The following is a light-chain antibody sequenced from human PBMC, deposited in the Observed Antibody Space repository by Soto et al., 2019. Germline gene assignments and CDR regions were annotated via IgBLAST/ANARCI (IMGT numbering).Light chain of an antibody. V-gene: IGKV3-15*01. Sequence: EIVMTQSPATLSVSPGERATLSCRASQSVSSNLAWYQQKPGQAPRLLIYGASTRATGIPARFSGSGSGTEFTLTISSLQSEDFAVYYCQQLITFPLTFGGGTKVEIK. J-gene: IGKJ4*01. CDR3: QQLITFPLT. CDR1: QSVSSN. CDR2: GAS.